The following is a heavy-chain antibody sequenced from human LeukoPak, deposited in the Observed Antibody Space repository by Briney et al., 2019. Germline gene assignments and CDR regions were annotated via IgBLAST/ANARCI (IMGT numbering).Heavy chain of an antibody. CDR1: GGSISSYY. V-gene: IGHV4-59*01. Sequence: SETLSLTCTVSGGSISSYYWSWIRQPPGKGLEWIGYIHYSGSTNYNPSLKSRVTISVDTSKNQFSLKLSSVTAADTAVYYCARAPRHTFDPWGQGTLVTVSS. J-gene: IGHJ5*02. D-gene: IGHD1-1*01. CDR2: IHYSGST. CDR3: ARAPRHTFDP.